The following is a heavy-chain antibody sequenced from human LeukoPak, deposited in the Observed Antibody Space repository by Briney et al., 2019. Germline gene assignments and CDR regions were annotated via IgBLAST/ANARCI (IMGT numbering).Heavy chain of an antibody. CDR3: ARLNSGTYLDY. V-gene: IGHV2-70*04. Sequence: SGLTLVNPTQTLTLTCTFSGFSLSTSGMRVSWIRQPPGKALEWLARIDWDDDKFYSTSLKTRLTISKDTSKNQVVLTMTNMDPVDTATYYCARLNSGTYLDYWGQGTLVTVSS. CDR1: GFSLSTSGMR. J-gene: IGHJ4*02. D-gene: IGHD1-26*01. CDR2: IDWDDDK.